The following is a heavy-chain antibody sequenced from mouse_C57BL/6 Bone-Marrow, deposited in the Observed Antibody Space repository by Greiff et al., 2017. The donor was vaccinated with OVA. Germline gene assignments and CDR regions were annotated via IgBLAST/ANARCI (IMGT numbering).Heavy chain of an antibody. CDR3: ARSKPLISTVVDYWYFDV. CDR1: GFTFSDYG. V-gene: IGHV5-17*01. J-gene: IGHJ1*03. Sequence: EVKLVESGGGLVKPGGSLKLSCAASGFTFSDYGMHWVRQAPEKGLEWVAYISSGSSTIYYADTVKGRFTLSRDNAKNPLFLQMTSLRSEDTAMYYCARSKPLISTVVDYWYFDVWGTGTTVTVSS. CDR2: ISSGSSTI. D-gene: IGHD1-1*01.